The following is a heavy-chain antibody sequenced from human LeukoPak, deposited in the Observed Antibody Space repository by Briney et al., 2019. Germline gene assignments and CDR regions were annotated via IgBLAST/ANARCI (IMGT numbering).Heavy chain of an antibody. CDR1: GFTFISYW. CDR2: IKQDGSEK. V-gene: IGHV3-7*01. CDR3: AGSGWQVYFDY. J-gene: IGHJ4*02. Sequence: GGSLRLSCAASGFTFISYWMSWVRQAPGKGLEWVANIKQDGSEKYYVDSVKGRFTISRDNAKNSLYLQMNSLRAEDTGVYYCAGSGWQVYFDYWGQGTLVTVSS. D-gene: IGHD6-19*01.